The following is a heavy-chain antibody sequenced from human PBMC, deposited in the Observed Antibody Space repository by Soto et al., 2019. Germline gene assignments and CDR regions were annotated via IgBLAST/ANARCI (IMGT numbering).Heavy chain of an antibody. CDR2: INHSGST. CDR3: ARVTHEQWLLRPQNFDY. D-gene: IGHD6-19*01. J-gene: IGHJ4*02. V-gene: IGHV4-34*01. CDR1: GGSFSGYY. Sequence: SETLSLTCAVYGGSFSGYYWSWIRQPPGKGLEWIGEINHSGSTNYNPSLKSRVTISVDTSKNQFSLKLSSVTAADTAVYYCARVTHEQWLLRPQNFDYWGQGTLVTSPQ.